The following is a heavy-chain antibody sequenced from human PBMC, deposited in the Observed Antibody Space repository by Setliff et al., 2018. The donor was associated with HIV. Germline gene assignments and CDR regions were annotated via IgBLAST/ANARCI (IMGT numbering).Heavy chain of an antibody. Sequence: ASVKVSCKASGYTFTAYYMHWVRQAPGQGLEWMGRISTNNDNTNYAQKLQGRVTMTTDTSTSTAYMERSSLRSEDTAVYYCARSLERQWMVPNYMDVWGKGTTVTVSS. CDR1: GYTFTAYY. V-gene: IGHV1-18*04. CDR2: ISTNNDNT. J-gene: IGHJ6*03. CDR3: ARSLERQWMVPNYMDV. D-gene: IGHD6-19*01.